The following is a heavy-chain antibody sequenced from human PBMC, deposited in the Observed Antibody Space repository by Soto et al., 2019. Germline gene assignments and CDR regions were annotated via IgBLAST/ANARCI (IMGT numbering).Heavy chain of an antibody. CDR1: GDSVNSDNYY. J-gene: IGHJ4*02. V-gene: IGHV4-39*01. CDR2: IYFSGST. CDR3: ARHRAVAGLDY. Sequence: SETLSLTCDVFGDSVNSDNYYWTWIRQPPGKDLEWIGNIYFSGSTYHNPSLNSRVTLSIDTSKNHFSLKLTSVTAADTAMYYCARHRAVAGLDYWGQGTLVTVSS. D-gene: IGHD6-19*01.